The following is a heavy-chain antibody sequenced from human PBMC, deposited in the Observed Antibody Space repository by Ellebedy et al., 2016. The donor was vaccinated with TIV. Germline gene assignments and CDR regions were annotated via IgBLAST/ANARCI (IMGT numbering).Heavy chain of an antibody. V-gene: IGHV4-39*01. Sequence: SETLSLXCTVSGGSISSSSYYWGWIRQPPGKGLEWIGSIYYSGSTYYNPSLKSRVTISVDTSKNQFSLKLSSVTAADTAVYYCARHRLWLFYFDYWGQGTLVTVSS. D-gene: IGHD5-18*01. J-gene: IGHJ4*02. CDR3: ARHRLWLFYFDY. CDR1: GGSISSSSYY. CDR2: IYYSGST.